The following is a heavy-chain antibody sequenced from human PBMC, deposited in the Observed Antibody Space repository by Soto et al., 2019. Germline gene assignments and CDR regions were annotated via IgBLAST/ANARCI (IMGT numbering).Heavy chain of an antibody. D-gene: IGHD3-10*01. J-gene: IGHJ4*02. Sequence: ASVKVSCKASGYTFTSYDINWVRQATGQGLEWMEWMNPNSGNTGYAQKFQGRVTMTRNTSISTAYMELSSLRSEDTAVYYCARAPQRITMVRGVIDYWGQGTLVTVSS. CDR3: ARAPQRITMVRGVIDY. V-gene: IGHV1-8*01. CDR2: MNPNSGNT. CDR1: GYTFTSYD.